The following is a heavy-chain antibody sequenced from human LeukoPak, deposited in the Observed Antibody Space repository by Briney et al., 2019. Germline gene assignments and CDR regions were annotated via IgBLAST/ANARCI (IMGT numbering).Heavy chain of an antibody. CDR1: GGSFSVYY. V-gene: IGHV4-34*01. CDR2: INHSGST. CDR3: ARGRGVVVTAFDI. Sequence: PSETLSLTCAVYGGSFSVYYWSWIRQPPGKGLEWIGEINHSGSTNYNPSLKSRVTISVDTSKNQFSLKLSSVTAADTAVYYYARGRGVVVTAFDIWGQGTMVTVSS. D-gene: IGHD2-21*02. J-gene: IGHJ3*02.